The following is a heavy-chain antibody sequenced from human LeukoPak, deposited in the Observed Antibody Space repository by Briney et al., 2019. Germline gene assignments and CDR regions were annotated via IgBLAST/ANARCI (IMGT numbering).Heavy chain of an antibody. CDR3: ARQGYTASDYFLDY. Sequence: SETLSLTCTVSGGCIRSYFWGWVRQPAGKGLEWIGRIYTTVATFYNPSLKTRLTMSIDTPKNQFSLRLTSVVAADTAVYYCARQGYTASDYFLDYWSQGTLVTVSS. J-gene: IGHJ4*02. CDR2: IYTTVAT. CDR1: GGCIRSYF. V-gene: IGHV4-4*07. D-gene: IGHD2-2*02.